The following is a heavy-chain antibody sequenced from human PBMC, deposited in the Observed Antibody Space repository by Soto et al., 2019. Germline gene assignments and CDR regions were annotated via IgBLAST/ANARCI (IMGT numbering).Heavy chain of an antibody. J-gene: IGHJ3*02. CDR3: AKGLGIMITFGGVKDAFDI. V-gene: IGHV3-30*18. CDR1: GFTFDDYA. Sequence: GSLRLSCAASGFTFDDYAMHWVRQAPGKGLEWVSVISYDGSNKYYADSVKGRFTISRDNSKNTLYLQMNSLRAEDTAVYYCAKGLGIMITFGGVKDAFDIWGQGTMVTVSS. CDR2: ISYDGSNK. D-gene: IGHD3-16*01.